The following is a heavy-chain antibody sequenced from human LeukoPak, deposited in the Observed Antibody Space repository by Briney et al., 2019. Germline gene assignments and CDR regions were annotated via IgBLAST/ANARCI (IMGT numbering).Heavy chain of an antibody. CDR2: IRLNDNKI. J-gene: IGHJ4*02. CDR3: ARDHLWAFDY. CDR1: GFSFSTYS. Sequence: GGSLRLSCAASGFSFSTYSMSWVRQAPGKGLEWVSYIRLNDNKIKYADSVKGRFTISTGTAKNSLYLQMNNLRAEDTAVYYCARDHLWAFDYWGQGVLVTVSS. V-gene: IGHV3-48*01. D-gene: IGHD3-3*02.